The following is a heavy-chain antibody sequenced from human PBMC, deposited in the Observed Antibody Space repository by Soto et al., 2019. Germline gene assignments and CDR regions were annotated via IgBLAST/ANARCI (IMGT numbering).Heavy chain of an antibody. CDR3: ARIPNCSSTSCYTIPGYYYYMDV. CDR1: GGSISSSSYY. Sequence: SETLSLTCTVSGGSISSSSYYWGWIRQPPGKGLEWIGSIYYSGSTYYNPSLKSRVTISVDTSKNQFSLKLSFVTAADTAVYYCARIPNCSSTSCYTIPGYYYYMDVWGKGTTVTVSS. J-gene: IGHJ6*03. CDR2: IYYSGST. D-gene: IGHD2-2*02. V-gene: IGHV4-39*01.